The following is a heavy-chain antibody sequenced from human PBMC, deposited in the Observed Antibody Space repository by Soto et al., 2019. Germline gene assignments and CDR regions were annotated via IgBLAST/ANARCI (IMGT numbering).Heavy chain of an antibody. Sequence: SETLSLTCTVSGGSISSYYWSWIRQPPGKGLEWIGYIYYSGSTNYNPSLKSRVTISVDTSKNQFSLKLSSVTAADTAVYYCARAKVPLYSSSWCWFYPWGQGTLVTVS. D-gene: IGHD6-13*01. V-gene: IGHV4-59*08. CDR1: GGSISSYY. CDR2: IYYSGST. CDR3: ARAKVPLYSSSWCWFYP. J-gene: IGHJ5*02.